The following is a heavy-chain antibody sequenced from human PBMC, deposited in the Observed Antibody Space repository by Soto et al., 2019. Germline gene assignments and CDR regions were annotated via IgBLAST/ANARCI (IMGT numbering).Heavy chain of an antibody. CDR1: GYTFTSYD. D-gene: IGHD2-2*02. Sequence: QVQLVQSGAEVKKPGASVKVSCKASGYTFTSYDINWVRQATGQGLEWMGWMNPNNGNTGYAQKFQGRVTMTRNTSISTAYMEQSSLRSEDTAVYYCARRQVLYGTAFAPWGQGTLVTVSS. V-gene: IGHV1-8*01. J-gene: IGHJ5*02. CDR2: MNPNNGNT. CDR3: ARRQVLYGTAFAP.